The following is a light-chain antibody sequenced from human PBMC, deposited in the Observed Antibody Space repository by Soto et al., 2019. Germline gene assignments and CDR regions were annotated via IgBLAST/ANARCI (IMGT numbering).Light chain of an antibody. J-gene: IGLJ3*02. CDR1: SSDVGTYDL. Sequence: QSVLTQPASVSGSPGQSITISCTGTSSDVGTYDLVSWYQQYPGKAPKLMIYEDTKRPSGVSNHFSGSKSGNTASLTISGLQAEDEADYYCCSYAGSSTWVFGRGTKLTVL. CDR2: EDT. CDR3: CSYAGSSTWV. V-gene: IGLV2-23*01.